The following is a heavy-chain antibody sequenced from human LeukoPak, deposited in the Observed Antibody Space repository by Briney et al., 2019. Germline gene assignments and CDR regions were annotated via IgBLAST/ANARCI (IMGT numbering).Heavy chain of an antibody. CDR2: INPSGDST. V-gene: IGHV1-46*01. J-gene: IGHJ3*02. Sequence: ASVKVSCKASGYTFTINHIHWVRQAPGQGLEWMGVINPSGDSTTYAQNFQGRVTMTRDTSTSTVYMELSSLRSEDTAVYYCARRVNGITCPFDIWGQGTMVTVSS. D-gene: IGHD2-21*01. CDR1: GYTFTINH. CDR3: ARRVNGITCPFDI.